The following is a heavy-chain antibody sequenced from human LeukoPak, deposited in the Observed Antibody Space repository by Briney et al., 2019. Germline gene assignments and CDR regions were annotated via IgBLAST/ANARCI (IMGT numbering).Heavy chain of an antibody. Sequence: GGSLRLSCAASGFTFDDYAMHWVRQAPGKGLEWVSLISWDGGSTYYADSVKGRFTMSRDNSKNSLYLQMNSLRAEDTALYYCAKGDSSGYSYYMDVWGKGTTVTVSS. V-gene: IGHV3-43D*03. CDR2: ISWDGGST. D-gene: IGHD3-22*01. CDR3: AKGDSSGYSYYMDV. CDR1: GFTFDDYA. J-gene: IGHJ6*03.